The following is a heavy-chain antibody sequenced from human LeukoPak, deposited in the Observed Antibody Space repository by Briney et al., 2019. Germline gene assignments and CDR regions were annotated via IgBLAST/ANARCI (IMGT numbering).Heavy chain of an antibody. Sequence: GGSLRLSCAASGFPFSSYAMSWVRQAPGKGLDWVSAISDSGGNTYYADSVKGRFTISRDNSKNTLYLQMNSLRAEDTAVYYCANVYASGWANYFDYWGQGTLVTVSS. CDR2: ISDSGGNT. CDR3: ANVYASGWANYFDY. J-gene: IGHJ4*02. CDR1: GFPFSSYA. D-gene: IGHD6-19*01. V-gene: IGHV3-23*01.